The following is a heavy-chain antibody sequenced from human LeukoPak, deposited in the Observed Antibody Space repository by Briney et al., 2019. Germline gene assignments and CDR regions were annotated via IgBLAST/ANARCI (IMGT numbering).Heavy chain of an antibody. D-gene: IGHD2/OR15-2a*01. CDR1: GDTFIGSF. CDR3: AARMRF. V-gene: IGHV1-69-2*01. CDR2: IDQDDGAT. J-gene: IGHJ4*02. Sequence: ASVMGSCWTSGDTFIGSFIHWMQQEPGKGFEWMGLIDQDDGATEYAERLQGRVTITADRSTDTAYVELTSLRSDDTAVYFCAARMRFWGLGTRVTVS.